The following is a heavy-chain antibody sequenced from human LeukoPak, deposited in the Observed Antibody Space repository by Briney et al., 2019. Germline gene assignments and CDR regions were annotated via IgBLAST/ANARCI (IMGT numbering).Heavy chain of an antibody. CDR2: ISGSGGST. D-gene: IGHD2-2*01. CDR3: AKGLVPAARYGMDV. Sequence: PGASLRLSCAASGFTFSSYAMSWVRQAPGKGLEWVSAISGSGGSTYYADSVKGRFTISRDNSKNTLYLQMNSLRAEDTAVYYCAKGLVPAARYGMDVWGRGTTVTVSS. CDR1: GFTFSSYA. V-gene: IGHV3-23*01. J-gene: IGHJ6*02.